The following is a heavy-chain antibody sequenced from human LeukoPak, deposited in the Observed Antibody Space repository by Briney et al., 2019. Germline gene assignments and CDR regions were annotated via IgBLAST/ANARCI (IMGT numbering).Heavy chain of an antibody. D-gene: IGHD2-15*01. CDR2: IYYSGST. CDR3: ARDLIGFGVAATLNEFDP. Sequence: SETLSLTCTVSGGSISSSSYYWGWIRQPPGKGLEWIGSIYYSGSTYYNPSLKSRVTISVDTSKNQFSLKLSSVTAADTAVYYCARDLIGFGVAATLNEFDPWGQGTLVTVSS. V-gene: IGHV4-39*07. CDR1: GGSISSSSYY. J-gene: IGHJ5*02.